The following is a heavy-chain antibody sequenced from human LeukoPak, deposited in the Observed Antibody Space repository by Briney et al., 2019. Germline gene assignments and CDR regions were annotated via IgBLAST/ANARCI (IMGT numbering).Heavy chain of an antibody. Sequence: ASVKVSCKASGYTFTGYYIHWVRQAPGQGLEWMGWINPHSGGTNYAQKFQGGVTMTRDTSINTAFMELRRLRSDDTAVYYCARETPRRFFDYWGQGILVTVSS. J-gene: IGHJ4*02. CDR3: ARETPRRFFDY. CDR1: GYTFTGYY. V-gene: IGHV1-2*02. CDR2: INPHSGGT.